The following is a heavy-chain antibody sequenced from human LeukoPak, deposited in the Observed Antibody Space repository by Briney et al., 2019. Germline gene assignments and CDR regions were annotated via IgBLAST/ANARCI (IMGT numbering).Heavy chain of an antibody. CDR3: ARESTPSGSFNYYYYYMDV. D-gene: IGHD3-10*01. J-gene: IGHJ6*03. Sequence: PGGSLRLSCAASGFTFSSYEMSWVRQAPGKGLEWVSYISGSGSAIYYADSVQGRFTISRDNAKNSLYLQMNSLRAEDTAVYYCARESTPSGSFNYYYYYMDVWGKGTTVTVSS. CDR1: GFTFSSYE. V-gene: IGHV3-48*03. CDR2: ISGSGSAI.